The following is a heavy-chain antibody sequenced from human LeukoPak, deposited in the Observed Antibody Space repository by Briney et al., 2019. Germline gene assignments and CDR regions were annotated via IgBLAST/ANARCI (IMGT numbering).Heavy chain of an antibody. J-gene: IGHJ5*02. CDR1: GFTVSSNY. CDR2: IYSGGST. Sequence: GGSLRLSCAASGFTVSSNYTSWVRQAPGKGLEWVSVIYSGGSTYYADSVKGRFTISRDNSKNTLYLQMNSLRAEDTAVYYCARSVVPAANFNWFDPWGQGTLVTVSS. CDR3: ARSVVPAANFNWFDP. V-gene: IGHV3-66*01. D-gene: IGHD2-2*01.